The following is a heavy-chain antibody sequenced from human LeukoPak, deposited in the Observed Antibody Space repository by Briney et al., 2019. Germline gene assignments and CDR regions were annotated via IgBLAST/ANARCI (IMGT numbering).Heavy chain of an antibody. Sequence: SVKVSCKASGGTFSSYAISWVRQAPGQGLEWMGGIIPIFGTANYAQKFQGRVTITADESTSTAYMELSSLRSEDTAVYYCARTITMVRGVTELWGQGTLVTVSS. CDR2: IIPIFGTA. D-gene: IGHD3-10*01. CDR3: ARTITMVRGVTEL. CDR1: GGTFSSYA. V-gene: IGHV1-69*01. J-gene: IGHJ4*02.